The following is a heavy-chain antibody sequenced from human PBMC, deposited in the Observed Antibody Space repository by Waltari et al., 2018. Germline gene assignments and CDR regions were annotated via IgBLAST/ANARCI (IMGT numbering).Heavy chain of an antibody. CDR3: ARASDGSYPFDT. Sequence: QVQLQESGPTLVKSSQTLSLTRSVYGGSVNSGGYYWSWVRQRPGRGLEWIGHIYYSGNTIYNPSLESRLTISVDTSKNEFSLRLSSLTAADTAVYYCARASDGSYPFDTWGQGTLVTVSS. D-gene: IGHD1-26*01. J-gene: IGHJ4*02. CDR2: IYYSGNT. V-gene: IGHV4-31*03. CDR1: GGSVNSGGYY.